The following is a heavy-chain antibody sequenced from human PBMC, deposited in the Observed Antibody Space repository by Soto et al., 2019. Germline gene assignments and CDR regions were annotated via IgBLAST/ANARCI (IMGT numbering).Heavy chain of an antibody. V-gene: IGHV4-59*01. CDR1: GGSISSYY. J-gene: IGHJ4*02. CDR2: IYYSGST. D-gene: IGHD4-17*01. CDR3: ARERIDYGGNPGFDY. Sequence: SETLSLTCTVSGGSISSYYWSWIRQPPGKGLEWIGYIYYSGSTNYNPSLKSRVTISVDTSKNQFSLKLSSVTAADTAVYYCARERIDYGGNPGFDYWGQGTLVTVSS.